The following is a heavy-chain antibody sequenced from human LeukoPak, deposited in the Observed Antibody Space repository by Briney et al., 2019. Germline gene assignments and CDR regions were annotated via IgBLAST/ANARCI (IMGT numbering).Heavy chain of an antibody. CDR1: GFTFDDYA. J-gene: IGHJ4*02. CDR2: ISWNSGSI. Sequence: PGGSLRLSCAASGFTFDDYAMHWVRQAPGKGLEWVSDISWNSGSIGYADSVKGRFTISRDNAKNSLYLQMNSLRAEDTALYYCAKTLTGYHDLYDYWGQGTLVTVSS. CDR3: AKTLTGYHDLYDY. D-gene: IGHD3-9*01. V-gene: IGHV3-9*01.